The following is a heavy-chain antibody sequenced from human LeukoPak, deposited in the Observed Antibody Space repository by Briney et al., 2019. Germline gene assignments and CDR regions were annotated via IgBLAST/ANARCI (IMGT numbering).Heavy chain of an antibody. V-gene: IGHV3-48*02. CDR2: ISGSSRTI. Sequence: QPGGSLRLSCAASGFTFSSYDMNWVRQTPGKGLEWVSYISGSSRTIYYADSVKGRFTISRDNAKNSLYLQMNSLRDEDTAVYYCARATNLDYWGQGTLVTVSS. CDR3: ARATNLDY. CDR1: GFTFSSYD. D-gene: IGHD2-2*01. J-gene: IGHJ4*02.